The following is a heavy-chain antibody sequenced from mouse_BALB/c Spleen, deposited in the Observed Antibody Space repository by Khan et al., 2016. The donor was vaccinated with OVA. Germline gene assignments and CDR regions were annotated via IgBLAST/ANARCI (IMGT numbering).Heavy chain of an antibody. CDR2: ISYSGST. Sequence: EVQLQESGPGLVKPSQSLSLTCTVTGYSITSDYAWNWIRQFPGNKLEWMAYISYSGSTSSNPSLKSRISVTRDTSKNQFFLQLNSVTIEDTATYYCARRSYYGQWYFDVWGAGTTVTVSS. D-gene: IGHD1-1*01. V-gene: IGHV3-2*02. J-gene: IGHJ1*01. CDR3: ARRSYYGQWYFDV. CDR1: GYSITSDYA.